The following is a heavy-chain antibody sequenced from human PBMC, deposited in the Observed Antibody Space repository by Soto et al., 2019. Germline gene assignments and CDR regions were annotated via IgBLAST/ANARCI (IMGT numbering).Heavy chain of an antibody. CDR2: TYYRSKWYN. V-gene: IGHV6-1*01. CDR1: GDSVSSNSAA. D-gene: IGHD5-18*01. J-gene: IGHJ6*02. CDR3: AAMEQGDYGMDV. Sequence: SQTLSLTFAISGDSVSSNSAAWNWIRRSPSRGLEWLGRTYYRSKWYNDYAVSVKSRITINPDTSKNQFSLQLNSVTPEDTAVYYCAAMEQGDYGMDVWGQGTTVTVSS.